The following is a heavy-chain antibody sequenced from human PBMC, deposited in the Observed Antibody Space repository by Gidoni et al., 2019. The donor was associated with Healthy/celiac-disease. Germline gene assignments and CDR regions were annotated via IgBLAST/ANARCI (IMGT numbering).Heavy chain of an antibody. CDR3: AKENIAY. V-gene: IGHV3-23*01. CDR1: GFTFSSHA. D-gene: IGHD5-12*01. J-gene: IGHJ4*02. Sequence: EVQLLESGGGLVQPGGSLRLSCAASGFTFSSHAMSWVRQAPGKGLEWVSDISGSGGSTYYADSGKGRFTISRDNSKNTLYLQMNSLRAEETAVYYCAKENIAYWGQGTLVTVSS. CDR2: ISGSGGST.